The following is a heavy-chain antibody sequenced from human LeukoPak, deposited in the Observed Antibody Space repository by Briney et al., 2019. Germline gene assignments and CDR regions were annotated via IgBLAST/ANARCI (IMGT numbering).Heavy chain of an antibody. CDR3: ARDFGPNILTGYFFDY. CDR1: GFTFSSHS. D-gene: IGHD3-9*01. Sequence: PGRSLRLSCAASGFTFSSHSIHWVRRAPGKGLEWVAVVSFDGSIKYYADSVKGRFTIYRDSAKNSLYLQMNSLRAEDTAVYYCARDFGPNILTGYFFDYWGQGTLVTVSS. CDR2: VSFDGSIK. J-gene: IGHJ4*02. V-gene: IGHV3-30-3*01.